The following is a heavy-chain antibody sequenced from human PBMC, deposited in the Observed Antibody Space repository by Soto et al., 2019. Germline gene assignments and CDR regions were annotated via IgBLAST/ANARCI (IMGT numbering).Heavy chain of an antibody. CDR2: INAGNGNT. CDR3: APSQRPIAASHFVC. V-gene: IGHV1-3*01. CDR1: GYTFTSYA. Sequence: GASVKVSCKASGYTFTSYAMHWVRQAPGQRLEWMGWINAGNGNTKYSQKFQGRVTITRDTSASTAYMELSSLRSEDTSVYYCAPSQRPIAASHFVCWGQGTLVTVSS. J-gene: IGHJ4*02. D-gene: IGHD6-13*01.